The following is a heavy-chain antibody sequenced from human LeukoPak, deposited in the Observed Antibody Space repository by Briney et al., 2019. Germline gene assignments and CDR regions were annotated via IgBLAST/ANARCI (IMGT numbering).Heavy chain of an antibody. J-gene: IGHJ4*02. CDR3: ARDYSSGFRYYFDY. D-gene: IGHD6-19*01. Sequence: SETLSLTCTVSGGSISNRSYYWGWIRQPPGKGLEWIGKISDSGNTYYSPSLRSRVTISIDTSKNQFSLKLSSVTAADTAVYYCARDYSSGFRYYFDYWGQGTLVTVSS. V-gene: IGHV4-39*07. CDR1: GGSISNRSYY. CDR2: ISDSGNT.